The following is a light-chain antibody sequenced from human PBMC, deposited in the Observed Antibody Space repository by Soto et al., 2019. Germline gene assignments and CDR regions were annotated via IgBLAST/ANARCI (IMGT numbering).Light chain of an antibody. Sequence: QPVLTQPPSVSGAPGQRVTISCTGGMSNIGTGYNVHWYQQLPGTAPKLLIYGNTNRPSGVPDRFSGSQSGTAASLDITGLQADDEADYFCQSYDSSLSGWVFGGGTKLTVL. CDR1: MSNIGTGYN. CDR3: QSYDSSLSGWV. V-gene: IGLV1-40*01. CDR2: GNT. J-gene: IGLJ3*02.